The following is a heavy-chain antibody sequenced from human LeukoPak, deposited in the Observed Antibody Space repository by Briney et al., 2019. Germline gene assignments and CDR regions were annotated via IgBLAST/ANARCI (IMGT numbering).Heavy chain of an antibody. CDR2: IYYSGST. V-gene: IGHV4-39*01. J-gene: IGHJ4*02. CDR1: GGSISSSSYY. Sequence: SETLSLTCTVSGGSISSSSYYWGWIRQPPGKGLEWIGSIYYSGSTYYNPSLKSRVTISVDTSKNQFSLKLSSVTAADTAVYYCARVYTAMANFDYWGQGTLVTVSS. CDR3: ARVYTAMANFDY. D-gene: IGHD5-18*01.